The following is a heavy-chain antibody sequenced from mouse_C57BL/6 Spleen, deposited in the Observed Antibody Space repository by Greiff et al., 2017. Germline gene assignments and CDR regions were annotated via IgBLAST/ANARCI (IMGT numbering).Heavy chain of an antibody. D-gene: IGHD2-3*01. J-gene: IGHJ3*01. Sequence: VQLQQSGAELARPGASVKMSCKASGYTFTSYTMHWVKQRPGQGPEWIGYINPSSGYTKYNQKFKDKATLTADKSSSTAYMQLSSLTSEDSAVYYCARGEDDGYYFAYWGQGTLVTVSA. CDR2: INPSSGYT. CDR3: ARGEDDGYYFAY. V-gene: IGHV1-4*01. CDR1: GYTFTSYT.